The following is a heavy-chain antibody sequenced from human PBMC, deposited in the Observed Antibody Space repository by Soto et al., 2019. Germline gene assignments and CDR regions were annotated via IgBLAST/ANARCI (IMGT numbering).Heavy chain of an antibody. D-gene: IGHD3-10*01. V-gene: IGHV4-4*02. CDR2: IFHDGTA. CDR3: ARLVYDTRLNYMYFDF. J-gene: IGHJ4*02. CDR1: GVSISSGNW. Sequence: PSETLSLTCAVSGVSISSGNWWTWVRQTPQRGLEYIGEIFHDGTANYYPSFEIRVSISVDTAKNQFSLKLSSVTAADTAIYFCARLVYDTRLNYMYFDFWGQGALVTVSS.